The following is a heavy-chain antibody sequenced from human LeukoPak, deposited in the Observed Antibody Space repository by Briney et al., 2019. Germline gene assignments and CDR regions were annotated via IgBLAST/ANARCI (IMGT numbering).Heavy chain of an antibody. J-gene: IGHJ4*02. CDR2: IYYSGST. Sequence: SETLSLTCTVSGGFISGYYWTWIRQPPGKGLEWIGYIYYSGSTNYNPSLKSRVTISVDTSKNQFSLQLSSVTAADTAVYYCARGTLQTYYYDSSGYYPPLYYFDYWGQGTLVTVSS. V-gene: IGHV4-59*01. D-gene: IGHD3-22*01. CDR1: GGFISGYY. CDR3: ARGTLQTYYYDSSGYYPPLYYFDY.